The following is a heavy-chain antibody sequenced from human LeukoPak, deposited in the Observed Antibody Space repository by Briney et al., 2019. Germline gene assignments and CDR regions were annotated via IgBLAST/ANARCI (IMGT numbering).Heavy chain of an antibody. J-gene: IGHJ4*02. D-gene: IGHD3-3*01. Sequence: SETLTLTCAAYGGSFSDFYWNWIRQPPGKGLEWIGQISHSGGINYNPSLQSRVTLSVDTSNNHFSLRLTPVTAADTAVYYCVRGYSEYWSDWGQGSLVTVSS. CDR3: VRGYSEYWSD. V-gene: IGHV4-34*01. CDR2: ISHSGGI. CDR1: GGSFSDFY.